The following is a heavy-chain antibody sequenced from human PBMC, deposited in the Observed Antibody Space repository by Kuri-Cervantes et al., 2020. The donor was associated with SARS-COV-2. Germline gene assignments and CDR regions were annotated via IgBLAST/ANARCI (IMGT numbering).Heavy chain of an antibody. CDR2: ISAYNGNT. CDR3: ARVYGGPLDY. Sequence: ASVKVSCKASGYTFTSYDINWVRQAPGQGLEWMGWISAYNGNTNYAQKLQGRVTMTTDTSTSTAYMELRSLRSEDTAVYYCARVYGGPLDYWGQGTLVTVSS. V-gene: IGHV1-18*01. CDR1: GYTFTSYD. J-gene: IGHJ4*02. D-gene: IGHD4-23*01.